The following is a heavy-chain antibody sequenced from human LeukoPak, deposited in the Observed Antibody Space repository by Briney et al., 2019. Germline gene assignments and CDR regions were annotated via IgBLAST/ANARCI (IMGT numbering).Heavy chain of an antibody. Sequence: PSETLSLTCTVSGGSISHKNYYWGWIRQPPGKGLEWIGTFYESGSIDYNPSLKSRLTISVDTSKNQLSLKMSSVTETDTSVYYCARQGHLADTSGSYPDWGQGTRVTVSS. CDR1: GGSISHKNYY. V-gene: IGHV4-39*01. J-gene: IGHJ1*01. CDR3: ARQGHLADTSGSYPD. D-gene: IGHD3-10*01. CDR2: FYESGSI.